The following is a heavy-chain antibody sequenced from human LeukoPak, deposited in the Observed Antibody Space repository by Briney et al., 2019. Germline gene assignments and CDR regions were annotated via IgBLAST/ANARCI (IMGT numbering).Heavy chain of an antibody. D-gene: IGHD2/OR15-2a*01. V-gene: IGHV4-34*01. CDR3: ARGILGYYYFDL. Sequence: PSETLSLTCAVSGGSFSRFYWSWIRQPPGKGLEWIGEMHHSGATSYKPSLRSRVTISGGTSKNQFSLNLNSVTAADTAVYYCARGILGYYYFDLWGRGTLVTVSS. CDR1: GGSFSRFY. CDR2: MHHSGAT. J-gene: IGHJ2*01.